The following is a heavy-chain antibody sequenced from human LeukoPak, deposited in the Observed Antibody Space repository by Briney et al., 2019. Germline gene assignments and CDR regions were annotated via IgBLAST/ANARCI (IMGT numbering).Heavy chain of an antibody. J-gene: IGHJ6*03. D-gene: IGHD3-22*01. CDR3: TTPLSYYDSSGYYPHYYYYMDV. CDR2: IKSKTDGGTT. Sequence: GGSLRLSCAASGFTFSNAWMSWVRQAPGKGLEWVGRIKSKTDGGTTDYAAPVKGRFTISRDDSKNTLYLQMNSLKTEDTAVYYCTTPLSYYDSSGYYPHYYYYMDVWGKGTTVTVSS. V-gene: IGHV3-15*01. CDR1: GFTFSNAW.